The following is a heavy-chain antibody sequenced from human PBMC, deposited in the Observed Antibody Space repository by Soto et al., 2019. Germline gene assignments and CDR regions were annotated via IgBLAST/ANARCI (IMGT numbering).Heavy chain of an antibody. V-gene: IGHV4-59*01. Sequence: SETLSLTCTVSGGSITSKYWNWFRQSPEKGLEWIGYIDHSGTTNYNPSLISRVTISADTPKNQFSLNLSSVTAADTAMYYCGTGGGWLLDKRGQGTLVNVSS. CDR2: IDHSGTT. CDR3: GTGGGWLLDK. D-gene: IGHD2-15*01. J-gene: IGHJ4*02. CDR1: GGSITSKY.